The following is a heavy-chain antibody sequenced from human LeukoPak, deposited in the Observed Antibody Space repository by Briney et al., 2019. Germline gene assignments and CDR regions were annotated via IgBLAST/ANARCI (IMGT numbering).Heavy chain of an antibody. CDR2: IYHSGST. J-gene: IGHJ5*02. Sequence: SETLSLTCAVSGYSISSGYYWGWIRQPPGKGLEWIGSIYHSGSTYYNPSLKSRVTISVDTSKNQFSPKLSSVTAADTAVYYCARLCSTSCYLDPWGQGTLVTVSS. V-gene: IGHV4-38-2*01. CDR1: GYSISSGYY. D-gene: IGHD2-2*01. CDR3: ARLCSTSCYLDP.